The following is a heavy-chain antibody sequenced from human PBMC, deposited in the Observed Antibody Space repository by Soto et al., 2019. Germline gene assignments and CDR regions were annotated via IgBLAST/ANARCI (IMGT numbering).Heavy chain of an antibody. CDR1: GGSFTSNNW. J-gene: IGHJ4*02. CDR2: IYRTGST. V-gene: IGHV4-4*02. Sequence: AETLSLTCAVSGGSFTSNNWWSWVRQPPGQGLEWIGEIYRTGSTNYNPSLKSRVTISLDKSENQFSLKVTSLTAADTAVYYCASRDPGTSVDYWGQGTLVTVSS. CDR3: ASRDPGTSVDY. D-gene: IGHD1-7*01.